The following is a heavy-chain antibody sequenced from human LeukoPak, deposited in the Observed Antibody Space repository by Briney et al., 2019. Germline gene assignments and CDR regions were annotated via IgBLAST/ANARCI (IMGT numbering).Heavy chain of an antibody. CDR3: ATRNTARSGSGWFLGDAFDI. Sequence: GGSLRLFCAASGFTFSSYAMSWVRQAPGKGLEWVSAISGSGGSTYYADSVKGRFTISRDNSKNTLYLQMNSLRAEDTAVYYCATRNTARSGSGWFLGDAFDIWGQGTMVTVSS. CDR1: GFTFSSYA. V-gene: IGHV3-23*01. D-gene: IGHD6-19*01. CDR2: ISGSGGST. J-gene: IGHJ3*02.